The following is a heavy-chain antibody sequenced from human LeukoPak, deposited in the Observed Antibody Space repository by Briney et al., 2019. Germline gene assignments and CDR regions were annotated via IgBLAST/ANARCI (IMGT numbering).Heavy chain of an antibody. CDR1: GFTFSSYS. J-gene: IGHJ4*02. Sequence: GGSLRLSCAVSGFTFSSYSMNWVRQAPGKGLEWVSSISSSSSYIYYADSVKGRFTISRDNAKHSLFLQMNSLRAEDTAVYYCARGPGGSGSYYDYWGQGTLVTVSS. CDR3: ARGPGGSGSYYDY. CDR2: ISSSSSYI. V-gene: IGHV3-21*01. D-gene: IGHD3-10*01.